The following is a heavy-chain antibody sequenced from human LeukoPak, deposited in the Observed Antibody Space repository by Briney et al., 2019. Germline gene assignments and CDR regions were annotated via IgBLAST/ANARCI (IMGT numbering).Heavy chain of an antibody. CDR1: GFNFDDYP. CDR2: ISWDGSGT. J-gene: IGHJ4*02. Sequence: GGSLRLACAASGFNFDDYPMHWVRQAPGKGLEWVSLISWDGSGTYYEDSVKGRFTISRDNSKNSLYLQMDSLTTEDTALYYCARDTVYCSSTNCFFDYWGQGTLVTVSS. V-gene: IGHV3-43*01. D-gene: IGHD2-2*01. CDR3: ARDTVYCSSTNCFFDY.